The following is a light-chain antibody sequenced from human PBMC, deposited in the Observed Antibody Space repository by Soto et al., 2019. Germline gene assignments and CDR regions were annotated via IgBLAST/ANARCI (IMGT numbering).Light chain of an antibody. CDR3: QQYNSLSHT. V-gene: IGKV1-5*03. CDR2: KAS. J-gene: IGKJ2*01. CDR1: QSISNW. Sequence: DIQMTQSPSTVSASVGDTVTITCRASQSISNWLAWYQQKPGKAPKVLIYKASNLESGVPSRFSGSGSGTEFTLTISSLQPDDFATYYCQQYNSLSHTFGQGTKLEIK.